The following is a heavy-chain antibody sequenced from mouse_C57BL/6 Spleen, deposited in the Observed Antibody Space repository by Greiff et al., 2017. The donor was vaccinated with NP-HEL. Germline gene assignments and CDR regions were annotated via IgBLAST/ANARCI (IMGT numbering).Heavy chain of an antibody. CDR2: ISSGGDYI. J-gene: IGHJ4*01. CDR3: TREYYGSSYGKYAMDY. V-gene: IGHV5-9-1*02. CDR1: GFTFSSYA. D-gene: IGHD1-1*01. Sequence: EVKVVESGEGLVKPGGSLKLSCAASGFTFSSYAMSWVRQTPEKRLEWVAYISSGGDYIYYADTVKGRFTISRDNARNTLYLQMSSLKSEDTAMYYCTREYYGSSYGKYAMDYWGQGTSVTVSS.